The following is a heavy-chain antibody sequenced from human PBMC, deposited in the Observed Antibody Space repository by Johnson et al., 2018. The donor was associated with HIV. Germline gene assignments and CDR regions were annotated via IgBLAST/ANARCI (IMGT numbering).Heavy chain of an antibody. D-gene: IGHD2-15*01. CDR1: GFTFDHYA. J-gene: IGHJ3*02. CDR2: ISWDGGSS. Sequence: VQLVESGGAVVQPGGSLRLSCAVSGFTFDHYAMHWVRQAPGKGLEWVSLISWDGGSSYYADSVEGRFTISRDNSKNSLYLQMNSLRAEDTALYYCARALRVVVVAATFDAFDIWGQGTMVTVSS. V-gene: IGHV3-43D*03. CDR3: ARALRVVVVAATFDAFDI.